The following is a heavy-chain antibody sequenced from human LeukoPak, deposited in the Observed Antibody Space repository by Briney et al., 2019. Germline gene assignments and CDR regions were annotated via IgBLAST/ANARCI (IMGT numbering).Heavy chain of an antibody. V-gene: IGHV1-69*05. CDR3: ARDLVVPPSNAFDI. D-gene: IGHD2-21*01. CDR1: GGTFSSYA. J-gene: IGHJ3*02. CDR2: IIPIFGTA. Sequence: GASVKVSCKASGGTFSSYAISWVRQAPGQGLEWMGRIIPIFGTANYAQKFQGRVTITTDESTSTAYMELRSLRSDDTAVYYCARDLVVPPSNAFDIWGQGTMVTVSS.